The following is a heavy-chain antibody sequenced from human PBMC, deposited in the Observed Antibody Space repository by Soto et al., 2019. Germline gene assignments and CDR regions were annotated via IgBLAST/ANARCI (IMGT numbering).Heavy chain of an antibody. D-gene: IGHD3-22*01. CDR3: ARGSYYYDSSGYYHY. J-gene: IGHJ4*01. CDR1: GDSISSGDYY. CDR2: IYYSGST. Sequence: QVQLQESGPGLVKPSQTLSLTCTVSGDSISSGDYYWSWIRQPPGKGLEWIGYIYYSGSTYYNPSLKSRVTISVDTSKNQFSLKLSSVTAADAAVYYCARGSYYYDSSGYYHYWGQEPWSPSPQ. V-gene: IGHV4-30-4*01.